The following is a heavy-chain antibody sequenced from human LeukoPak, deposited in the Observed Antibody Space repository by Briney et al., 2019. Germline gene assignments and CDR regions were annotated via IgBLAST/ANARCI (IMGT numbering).Heavy chain of an antibody. CDR1: GFTFGDYY. D-gene: IGHD5-18*01. Sequence: GGSLRLSCAASGFTFGDYYMTWIRPAPGKGREWVSYIDSSGTTIYYADSLKGRFTISRDKAKNSLYLQMNSLRAEDTAFYYCARRYSYGLDYWGRGTLVTVSS. CDR3: ARRYSYGLDY. CDR2: IDSSGTTI. V-gene: IGHV3-11*04. J-gene: IGHJ4*02.